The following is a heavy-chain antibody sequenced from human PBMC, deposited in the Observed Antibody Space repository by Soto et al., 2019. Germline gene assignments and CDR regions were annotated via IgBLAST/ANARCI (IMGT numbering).Heavy chain of an antibody. J-gene: IGHJ4*01. CDR1: GFTFPNAW. CDR2: IKSKTDGGTT. Sequence: PGGPLRLSCAASGFTFPNAWLNWVRQAPGKGLEWVGRIKSKTDGGTTDYAEPVKGRFAISRDDSNNMVYLQMSSLKIEDTAVYYCTTDSYSTIIIVRFDYWGHGTLVTVSS. D-gene: IGHD3-22*01. V-gene: IGHV3-15*07. CDR3: TTDSYSTIIIVRFDY.